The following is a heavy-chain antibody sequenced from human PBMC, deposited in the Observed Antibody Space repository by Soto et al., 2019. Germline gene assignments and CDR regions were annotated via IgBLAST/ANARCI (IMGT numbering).Heavy chain of an antibody. J-gene: IGHJ4*02. D-gene: IGHD6-19*01. V-gene: IGHV3-30*18. CDR2: ISYNGHDK. Sequence: QVQLVESGGGVVHPGRSLRLSCAASGFTFSSFGMHWVRQAPGKGLEWVALISYNGHDKYYADSVKGRFTISRDNSQNPQYLQMTSVSPEVTALYYCANVGVPGTARFYFDHWCQGTLVTLSS. CDR3: ANVGVPGTARFYFDH. CDR1: GFTFSSFG.